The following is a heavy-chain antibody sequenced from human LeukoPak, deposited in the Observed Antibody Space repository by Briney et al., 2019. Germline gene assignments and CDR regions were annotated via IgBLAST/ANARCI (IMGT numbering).Heavy chain of an antibody. Sequence: ASVKVSCKASGYTFTSYGISWVRPAPGQGLERMGWISAYNGNTNYAQKLQGRVTMTTDTSTSTAYMELRSLRSDDTAVYYCARDPGDIVVVPAALPGGAAVVPDDAFDIWGQGTMVTVSS. V-gene: IGHV1-18*01. CDR2: ISAYNGNT. D-gene: IGHD2-2*01. CDR3: ARDPGDIVVVPAALPGGAAVVPDDAFDI. J-gene: IGHJ3*02. CDR1: GYTFTSYG.